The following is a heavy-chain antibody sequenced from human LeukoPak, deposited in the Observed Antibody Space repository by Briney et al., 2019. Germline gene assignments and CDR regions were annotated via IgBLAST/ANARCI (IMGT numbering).Heavy chain of an antibody. CDR3: ARAVTYFYGSVTYDWFDP. CDR1: GFTFSSYW. CDR2: IESDDST. Sequence: PGGSLRLSCAASGFTFSSYWMHWVRQTPGKGLMWVSRIESDDSTIYADSVKDRFTISRDNGKNTVYLQMNSLRVDDTAMYYCARAVTYFYGSVTYDWFDPWGQGTLVTVSS. J-gene: IGHJ5*02. V-gene: IGHV3-74*01. D-gene: IGHD3-10*01.